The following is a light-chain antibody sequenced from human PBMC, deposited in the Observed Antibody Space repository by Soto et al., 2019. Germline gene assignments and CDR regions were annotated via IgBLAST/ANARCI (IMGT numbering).Light chain of an antibody. V-gene: IGLV2-14*01. CDR3: SSYTSSSTPSV. CDR2: EVS. CDR1: SIDVGGYNY. J-gene: IGLJ1*01. Sequence: QSVLTQPDSVSGSPGPSITISCTGTSIDVGGYNYVSWYQQHPGKAPKLMIYEVSNRPSGVSNRFSGSKSGNTASLTISGLQAEDEADYYCSSYTSSSTPSVFGTGTKVT.